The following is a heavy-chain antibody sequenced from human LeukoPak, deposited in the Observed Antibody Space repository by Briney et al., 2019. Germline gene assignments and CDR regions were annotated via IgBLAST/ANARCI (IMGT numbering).Heavy chain of an antibody. V-gene: IGHV3-74*01. CDR1: GFTFNNYW. Sequence: PGGSLRLSCAASGFTFNNYWMLWVRQTPGKGLVWVSRISSDGSSTTYADSVKGRFTISRDNAKNTLYLQMNSLRAEDTAVYYCARKYSFWSAYHNYYMDVWGKGTTVTVSS. D-gene: IGHD3-3*01. CDR3: ARKYSFWSAYHNYYMDV. J-gene: IGHJ6*03. CDR2: ISSDGSST.